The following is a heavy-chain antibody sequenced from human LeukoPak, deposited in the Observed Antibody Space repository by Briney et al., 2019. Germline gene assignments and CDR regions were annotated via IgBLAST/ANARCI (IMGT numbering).Heavy chain of an antibody. CDR3: ARGSPVVRGVITPYYFDG. Sequence: PSETLSLTCTVSGGSISSYYRSWIRQPPGKGLEWIGYIYYSGSTNYNPSLKSRVTISVDTSKNQFSLKLSSVTAADTAVYYCARGSPVVRGVITPYYFDGWGQGTLVTVSA. J-gene: IGHJ4*02. CDR2: IYYSGST. D-gene: IGHD3-10*01. V-gene: IGHV4-59*01. CDR1: GGSISSYY.